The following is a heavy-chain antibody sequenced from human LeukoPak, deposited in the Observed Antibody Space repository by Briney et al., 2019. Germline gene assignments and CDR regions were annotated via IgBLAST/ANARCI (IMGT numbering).Heavy chain of an antibody. V-gene: IGHV1-18*01. J-gene: IGHJ4*02. Sequence: ASVKVSCKASGYTFTSYSISWVRQAPGQGLEWMGWISAYNGNTIYAQKVEGRVTMTTDTYTSTAYMELRSLKSDDTAVYYCARASYCSDGSCYSDYWGQGTLVTVSS. D-gene: IGHD2-15*01. CDR2: ISAYNGNT. CDR1: GYTFTSYS. CDR3: ARASYCSDGSCYSDY.